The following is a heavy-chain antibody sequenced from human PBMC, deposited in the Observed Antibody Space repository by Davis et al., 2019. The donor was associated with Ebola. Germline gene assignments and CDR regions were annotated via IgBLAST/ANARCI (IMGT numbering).Heavy chain of an antibody. CDR2: INHSGST. Sequence: PSETLSLTCAVYGGSFSGYYWSWIRQPPGKGLEWIGEINHSGSTNYNPSLKSRVTISVDTSKNQFSLKLSSVTAADTAVYYCARGNTIQIGYADWFDPWGQGTLVTVSS. CDR1: GGSFSGYY. V-gene: IGHV4-34*01. D-gene: IGHD5-12*01. CDR3: ARGNTIQIGYADWFDP. J-gene: IGHJ5*02.